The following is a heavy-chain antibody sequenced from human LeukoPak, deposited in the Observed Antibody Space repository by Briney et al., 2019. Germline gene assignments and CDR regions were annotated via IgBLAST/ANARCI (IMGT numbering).Heavy chain of an antibody. CDR3: ARHGYFGSGSTYYDYGVDV. V-gene: IGHV4-59*08. Sequence: KPSETLSLTCTVSGGSISSYYWRWIRQSPGKGLVWIGHIYYSGSTTYNPSPKRRVTIPVGTSENQSFFKQKSLTAADKAVVYFARHGYFGSGSTYYDYGVDVWGQGTTVTVSS. D-gene: IGHD3-10*01. CDR1: GGSISSYY. CDR2: IYYSGST. J-gene: IGHJ6*02.